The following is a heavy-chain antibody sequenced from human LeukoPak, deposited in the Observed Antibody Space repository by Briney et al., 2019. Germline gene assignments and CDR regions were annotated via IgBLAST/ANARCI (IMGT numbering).Heavy chain of an antibody. D-gene: IGHD4-17*01. V-gene: IGHV3-48*03. CDR1: GFTFSSYE. CDR2: ISSSGSTI. CDR3: AREYGDFAYYYGMDV. Sequence: GGSLRLSCAASGFTFSSYEMNWVRQAPGKGLEWVSYISSSGSTIYYANSMKGRFTISRDNAKNSLYLQMNSMRAEDTAVYYCAREYGDFAYYYGMDVWGQGTTVTVSS. J-gene: IGHJ6*02.